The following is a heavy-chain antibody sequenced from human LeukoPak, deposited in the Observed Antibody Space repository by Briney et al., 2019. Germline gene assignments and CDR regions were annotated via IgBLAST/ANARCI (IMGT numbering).Heavy chain of an antibody. V-gene: IGHV4-31*03. Sequence: SQTLSLTCTVSGGSISSGGYYWSWIRQHPGKGLEWIGYIYYSGSTNYNPSLKSRVTISVDTSKNQFSLKLSSVTAADTAVYYCAGYDYVWGSHLFDYWGQGTLVTVSS. D-gene: IGHD3-16*01. CDR1: GGSISSGGYY. CDR2: IYYSGST. CDR3: AGYDYVWGSHLFDY. J-gene: IGHJ4*02.